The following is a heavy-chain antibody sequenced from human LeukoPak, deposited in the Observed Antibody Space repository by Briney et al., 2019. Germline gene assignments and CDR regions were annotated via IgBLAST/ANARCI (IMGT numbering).Heavy chain of an antibody. Sequence: ASVKVSCKASGYTFTSCGISWVRQAPGQGLEWMGWISAYNGNTNYAQKLQGRVTMTTDTSTSTAYMELRSLRSDDTAVYYCARGEHHYYYYGMDVWGQGTTVTVSS. V-gene: IGHV1-18*01. CDR3: ARGEHHYYYYGMDV. CDR1: GYTFTSCG. CDR2: ISAYNGNT. J-gene: IGHJ6*02.